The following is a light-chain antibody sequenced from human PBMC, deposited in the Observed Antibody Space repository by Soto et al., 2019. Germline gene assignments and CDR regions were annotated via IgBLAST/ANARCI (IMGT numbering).Light chain of an antibody. CDR2: GAS. CDR1: QSVSSN. CDR3: QQYGNSPIT. Sequence: EIVMTQSPATLSVSPGERATLSCRASQSVSSNLAWYQQKPGQAPRLLIYGASTRATGIPDRFSGTVSGTDFTLTISRLEPEDFPVYYCQQYGNSPITFGQGTRLEIK. J-gene: IGKJ5*01. V-gene: IGKV3-15*01.